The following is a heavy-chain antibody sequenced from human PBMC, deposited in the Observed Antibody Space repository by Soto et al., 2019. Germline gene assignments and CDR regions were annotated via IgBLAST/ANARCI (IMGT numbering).Heavy chain of an antibody. J-gene: IGHJ6*02. CDR3: ARPSGSYSYYYGMDV. Sequence: SETLSLTCTVSGASIRSFFWTWIRQPPGRGLEWIGNIYYSVSTNYNPSLKNRVTTSVDTSKNQFSLMLTSVTAADTAVYYCARPSGSYSYYYGMDVWGQGTTVTVSS. CDR1: GASIRSFF. V-gene: IGHV4-59*01. D-gene: IGHD1-26*01. CDR2: IYYSVST.